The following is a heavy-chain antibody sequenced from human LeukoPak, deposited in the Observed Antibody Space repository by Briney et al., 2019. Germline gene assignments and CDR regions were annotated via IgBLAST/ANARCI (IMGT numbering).Heavy chain of an antibody. D-gene: IGHD2-2*01. CDR3: ARDTFQPGLIDS. J-gene: IGHJ4*02. Sequence: GGTLGVSCVASGFTFSLYAMNWGCQDPGKDLEWVSYINDDSSDIHYAGSVRGRFTISRDDARKTLYPQLSSLRVEDTAVYYCARDTFQPGLIDSWGQGTLVTVSS. CDR2: INDDSSDI. V-gene: IGHV3-21*05. CDR1: GFTFSLYA.